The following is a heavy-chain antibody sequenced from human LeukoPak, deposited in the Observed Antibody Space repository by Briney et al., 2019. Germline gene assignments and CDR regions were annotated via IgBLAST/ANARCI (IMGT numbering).Heavy chain of an antibody. D-gene: IGHD1-7*01. CDR1: GFTFSSYS. CDR2: ISSSSSTI. CDR3: ARVGTRGWSGFHLDY. V-gene: IGHV3-48*02. Sequence: GGSLRLSCAASGFTFSSYSMNWVRQAPGKGLEWVSYISSSSSTIYYADSVKGRFTISRDNAKRSLFLQMTSLSDEDTAVYYCARVGTRGWSGFHLDYWGQGTPVTVSS. J-gene: IGHJ4*02.